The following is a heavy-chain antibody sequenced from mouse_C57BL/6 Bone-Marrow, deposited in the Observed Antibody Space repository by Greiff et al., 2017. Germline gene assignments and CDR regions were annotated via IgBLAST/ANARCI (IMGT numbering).Heavy chain of an antibody. CDR3: ARNLFYAMDY. CDR1: GFPLTSYA. Sequence: VKLMESGPGLVAPSQSLSITCTVSGFPLTSYAISWVRQPPGKGLEWLGVIWTGGGTNYNSALKSRLSISKENSKSQVFVKMNSLQTDDTARYYCARNLFYAMDYWGQGTSVTVSS. V-gene: IGHV2-9-1*01. J-gene: IGHJ4*01. CDR2: IWTGGGT.